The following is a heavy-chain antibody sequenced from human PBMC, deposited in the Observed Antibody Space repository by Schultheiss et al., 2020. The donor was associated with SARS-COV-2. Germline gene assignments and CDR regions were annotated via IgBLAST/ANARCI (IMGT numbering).Heavy chain of an antibody. CDR2: IYHSGST. Sequence: SETLSLTCAVSGYSISSGYYWGWIRQPPGKGLEWIGSIYHSGSTYYNPSLKSRVTISVDTSKNQFSLKLSSVTAADTAVYYCARQGCSSTSCYGHYYYYMDVWGKGTTVTVAS. CDR3: ARQGCSSTSCYGHYYYYMDV. D-gene: IGHD2-2*01. J-gene: IGHJ6*03. CDR1: GYSISSGYY. V-gene: IGHV4-38-2*01.